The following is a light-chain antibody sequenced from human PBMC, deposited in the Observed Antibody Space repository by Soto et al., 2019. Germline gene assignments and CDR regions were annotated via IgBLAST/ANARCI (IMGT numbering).Light chain of an antibody. V-gene: IGLV2-8*01. CDR3: SSHGGNSPYV. CDR2: EVN. Sequence: QSALTQPPSASGSPGQSVAISCTGTTSDIGGYNYVSWYQQHPGKAPKLMIYEVNKSPSGVPDRFSGSKFGNTASLTVSGLQAEDEADYYCSSHGGNSPYVFGTGTKLTVL. CDR1: TSDIGGYNY. J-gene: IGLJ1*01.